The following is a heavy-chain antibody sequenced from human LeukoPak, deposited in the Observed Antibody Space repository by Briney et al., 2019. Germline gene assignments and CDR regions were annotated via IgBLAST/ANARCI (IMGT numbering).Heavy chain of an antibody. CDR1: GYTFTGYY. CDR2: INPNSGGT. CDR3: ARGQMVFGVVIIPFDY. V-gene: IGHV1-2*02. J-gene: IGHJ4*02. D-gene: IGHD3-3*01. Sequence: ASVKVSCKASGYTFTGYYMHWVRQAPGQGLEWMGWINPNSGGTNYAQKFQGRVTMTRDTSISTAYMELSRLRSDDTAVYHCARGQMVFGVVIIPFDYWGQGTLVTVSS.